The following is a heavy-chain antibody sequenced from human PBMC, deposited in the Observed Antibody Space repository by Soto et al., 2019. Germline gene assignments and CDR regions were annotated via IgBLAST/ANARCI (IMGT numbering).Heavy chain of an antibody. D-gene: IGHD5-12*01. V-gene: IGHV1-18*01. CDR2: ISFYNGKT. J-gene: IGHJ4*02. Sequence: GASVKVSCKASGCTFNNYGITWVRQAPGQGLEWMGWISFYNGKTNYAQQFQGRVTMTTDTSTSTAYMELSSLRSEDTAVYYCAREPIVATITQKYYFDYWGQGTLVTVSS. CDR1: GCTFNNYG. CDR3: AREPIVATITQKYYFDY.